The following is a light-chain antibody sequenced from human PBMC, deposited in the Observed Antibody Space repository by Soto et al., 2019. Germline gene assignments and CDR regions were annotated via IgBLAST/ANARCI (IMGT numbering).Light chain of an antibody. Sequence: EIVLTQSPDTLSLSPGERATLSCRASQTIDNTLAWYQQKPGQAPRLLIYGASTRVTGIPARFSGSGSGTEFTLTISSLQSEDFAVYHCQQYYNWWTFGQGTKVDIK. CDR3: QQYYNWWT. CDR1: QTIDNT. V-gene: IGKV3-15*01. J-gene: IGKJ1*01. CDR2: GAS.